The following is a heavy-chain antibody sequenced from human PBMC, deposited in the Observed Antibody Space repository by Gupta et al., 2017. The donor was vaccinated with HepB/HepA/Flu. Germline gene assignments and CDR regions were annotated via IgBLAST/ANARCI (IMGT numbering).Heavy chain of an antibody. Sequence: VQRQESCPGLGKPSQALSLTFTVSGGSISSGGYSWSCFRQHPGKGMEWVGYLYYSGGTYYNASLKSRGTSAVDTSKNQFSRKLSSVTAADTAVYYCESSNWDCTNGVCYRTPRGGFDYWGQGTLVTVSS. CDR2: LYYSGGT. J-gene: IGHJ4*02. CDR3: ESSNWDCTNGVCYRTPRGGFDY. D-gene: IGHD2-8*01. CDR1: GGSISSGGYS. V-gene: IGHV4-31*03.